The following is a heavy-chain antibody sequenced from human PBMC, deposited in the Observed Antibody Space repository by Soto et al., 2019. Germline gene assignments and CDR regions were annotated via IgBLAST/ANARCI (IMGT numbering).Heavy chain of an antibody. V-gene: IGHV4-4*02. D-gene: IGHD3-10*01. J-gene: IGHJ5*02. CDR1: SDSVRNINW. CDR2: VDPSGTT. CDR3: ARRAFYYNSAVIQGDNWFDP. Sequence: ETLSLTCAVSSDSVRNINWWSWVLQAPGKGLEWIGEVDPSGTTNYNPSLESRVTVSVDMSKNQFSLTLRSVTAADTAVYYCARRAFYYNSAVIQGDNWFDPWGQGTLVTVSS.